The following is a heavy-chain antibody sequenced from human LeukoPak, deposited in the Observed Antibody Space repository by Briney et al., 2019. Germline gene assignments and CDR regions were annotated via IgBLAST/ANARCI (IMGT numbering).Heavy chain of an antibody. J-gene: IGHJ2*01. CDR3: ARGFRWYNWNYCVGDL. CDR2: INPNSGGT. D-gene: IGHD1-7*01. CDR1: GYTFTGYY. V-gene: IGHV1-2*02. Sequence: ASVKVSCKASGYTFTGYYMHWVRQAPGQGLEWMGWINPNSGGTNYAQMFQGRVTMTRDTSISTAYMELSRLRSDDTAVYYCARGFRWYNWNYCVGDLWGRGTLVTVSS.